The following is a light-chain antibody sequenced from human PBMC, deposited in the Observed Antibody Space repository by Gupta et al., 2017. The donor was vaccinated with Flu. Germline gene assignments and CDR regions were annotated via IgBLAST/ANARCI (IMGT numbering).Light chain of an antibody. CDR1: QSISSW. V-gene: IGKV1-5*03. CDR3: QQYKRPWT. CDR2: KAS. J-gene: IGKJ1*01. Sequence: SPSTLSASVGDRVTITCRASQSISSWLAWYQQKPGKATKLLIYKASTLEGGVPRRFSGRASGTEFILTSRSVQPDDFATYYCQQYKRPWTFGQGTKVEIK.